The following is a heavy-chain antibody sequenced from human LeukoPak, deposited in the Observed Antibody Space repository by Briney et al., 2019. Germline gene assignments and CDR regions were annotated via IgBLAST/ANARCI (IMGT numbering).Heavy chain of an antibody. CDR2: INPSGGST. CDR1: GYTFTSYY. Sequence: GASVKVSCKASGYTFTSYYMHWVRQAPGQGLEWMGIINPSGGSTSYAQKFQGRVTMTRDTSTSTVYMELSSLRSEDTAVYYCAREPTQYYYGSGSFDYWGQGTLVTVSS. CDR3: AREPTQYYYGSGSFDY. J-gene: IGHJ4*02. V-gene: IGHV1-46*01. D-gene: IGHD3-10*01.